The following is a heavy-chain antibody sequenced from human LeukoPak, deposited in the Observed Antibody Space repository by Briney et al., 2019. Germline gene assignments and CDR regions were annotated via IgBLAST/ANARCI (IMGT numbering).Heavy chain of an antibody. V-gene: IGHV1-69*04. Sequence: SVKVSCKASGGTFSSYAISWVRQAPGQGLEWMGRIIPILGIANYAQKFQGRVTITADKSTSTAYMELSSLRSEDTAVYYCARSLPDMHERYLGYHYYYGMDVWGQGTTVTVSS. CDR2: IIPILGIA. CDR3: ARSLPDMHERYLGYHYYYGMDV. D-gene: IGHD1-1*01. CDR1: GGTFSSYA. J-gene: IGHJ6*02.